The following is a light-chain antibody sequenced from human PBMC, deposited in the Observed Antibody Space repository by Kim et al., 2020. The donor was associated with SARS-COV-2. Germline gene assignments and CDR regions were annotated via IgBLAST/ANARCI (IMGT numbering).Light chain of an antibody. CDR3: QQSST. J-gene: IGKJ1*01. CDR2: DAS. Sequence: DIQMTQSPPSLSASIGDRVTITCQASQDISNYLNWYQQKPGKAPKLLIYDASTLETGVTSRFSGSGSGTHFTFTISRLQPEDIATYYCQQSSTFGQGTKVDIK. V-gene: IGKV1-33*01. CDR1: QDISNY.